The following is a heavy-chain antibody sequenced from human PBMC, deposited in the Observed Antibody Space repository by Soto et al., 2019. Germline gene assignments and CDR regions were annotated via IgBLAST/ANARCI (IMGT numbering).Heavy chain of an antibody. CDR3: ARVRAGTTTGLDY. J-gene: IGHJ4*02. CDR2: IYHSGST. V-gene: IGHV4-4*02. CDR1: SGSISSSNW. D-gene: IGHD1-1*01. Sequence: PSETLSLTCAVSSGSISSSNWWSWVRQPPGKGLEWIGEIYHSGSTNYNPSLKSRVTISVDKSKNQFSLKLSSVTAADTAVYYCARVRAGTTTGLDYWGQGTLVTVSS.